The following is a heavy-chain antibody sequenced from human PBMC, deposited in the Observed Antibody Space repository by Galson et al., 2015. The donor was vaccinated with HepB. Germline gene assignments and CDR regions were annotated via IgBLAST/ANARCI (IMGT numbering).Heavy chain of an antibody. CDR1: GFTFSSYW. V-gene: IGHV3-66*02. J-gene: IGHJ6*02. CDR2: IYSGGST. D-gene: IGHD6-6*01. CDR3: ARGGGELEYSSSSAHYYYGMDV. Sequence: SLRLSCAASGFTFSSYWMSWIRQAPGKGLERVSVIYSGGSTYYADSVKGRFTISRDNSKNTLYLQMNSLRAEDTAVYYCARGGGELEYSSSSAHYYYGMDVWGQGTTVTVSS.